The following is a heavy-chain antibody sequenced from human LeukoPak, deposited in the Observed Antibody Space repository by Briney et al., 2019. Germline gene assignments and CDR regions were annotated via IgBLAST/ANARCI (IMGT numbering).Heavy chain of an antibody. D-gene: IGHD3-10*01. CDR2: IYYSGST. V-gene: IGHV4-39*01. J-gene: IGHJ4*02. CDR1: GGSISSSSYY. Sequence: SETLSLACTVSGGSISSSSYYWGWIRQPPGKGLEWIGSIYYSGSTYYNPSLKSRVTISVDTSKNQFSLKLSSVTAADTAVYYCARPGFSDWGRGTLVTVSS. CDR3: ARPGFSD.